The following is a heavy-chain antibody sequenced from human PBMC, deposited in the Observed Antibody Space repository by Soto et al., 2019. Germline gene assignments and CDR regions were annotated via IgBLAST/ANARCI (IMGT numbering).Heavy chain of an antibody. CDR1: GFTFSSYG. CDR2: ISNDGSNK. CDR3: AKALRRYNTSWTTTDY. V-gene: IGHV3-30*18. D-gene: IGHD6-13*01. Sequence: QVQLVESGGGVVQPGRSLRLSCAASGFTFSSYGMHWVRQAPGKGLEWVAVISNDGSNKYYADSVKGRFTIARDNSKNTLYMQMNSLRAEDTAVYYCAKALRRYNTSWTTTDYWGQGTLVTVSS. J-gene: IGHJ4*02.